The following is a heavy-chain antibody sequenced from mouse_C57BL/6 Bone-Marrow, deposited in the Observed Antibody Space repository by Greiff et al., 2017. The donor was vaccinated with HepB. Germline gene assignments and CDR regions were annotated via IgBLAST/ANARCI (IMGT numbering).Heavy chain of an antibody. CDR2: ISNGGGST. V-gene: IGHV5-12*01. CDR1: GFTFSDYY. CDR3: ARRAYSRAWFAY. J-gene: IGHJ3*01. Sequence: EVNVVESGGGLVQPGGSLKLSCAASGFTFSDYYMYWVRQTPEKRLEWVAYISNGGGSTYYPDTVKGRFTISRDNAKNTLYLQMSRLKSEDTAMYYCARRAYSRAWFAYWGQGTLVTVSA. D-gene: IGHD2-5*01.